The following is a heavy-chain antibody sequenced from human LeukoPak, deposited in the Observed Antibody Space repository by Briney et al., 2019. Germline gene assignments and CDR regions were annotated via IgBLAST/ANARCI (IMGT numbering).Heavy chain of an antibody. CDR3: ARDQYWNPDS. D-gene: IGHD1-1*01. J-gene: IGHJ4*02. V-gene: IGHV3-33*01. CDR1: GFIFSKYA. CDR2: IWNDGSDE. Sequence: GRSLRLSCAASGFIFSKYAMHWVRQTPDKGLEWVAAIWNDGSDENYADSVKGRFTISSDNSKNTLYLQMTSLRAEDTAVYYCARDQYWNPDSWGQGTLVTVSS.